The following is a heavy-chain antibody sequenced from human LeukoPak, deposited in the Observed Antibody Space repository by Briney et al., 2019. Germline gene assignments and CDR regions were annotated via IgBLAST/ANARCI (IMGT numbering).Heavy chain of an antibody. Sequence: PSDTLSLTCAVSGYSISSSNWWGWIRQPPGKGLEWIGSIYYSGSTYYNPSLKSRVTISVDTSKNQFSLKLSSVTAADTAVYYCSSNWFDPWGQGTLVTVSS. CDR2: IYYSGST. V-gene: IGHV4-28*01. CDR1: GYSISSSNW. CDR3: SSNWFDP. J-gene: IGHJ5*02.